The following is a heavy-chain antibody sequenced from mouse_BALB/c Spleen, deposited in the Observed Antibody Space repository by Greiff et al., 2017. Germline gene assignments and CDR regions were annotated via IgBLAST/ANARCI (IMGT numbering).Heavy chain of an antibody. V-gene: IGHV1-69*02. Sequence: QVQLQQPGAELVRPGASVKLSCKASGYTFTSYWINWVKQRPGQGLEWIGNIYPSDSYTNYNQKFKDKATLTVDKSSSTAYMQLSSPTSEDSAVYYCTREVRSWFAYWGQGTLVTVSA. CDR2: IYPSDSYT. CDR3: TREVRSWFAY. J-gene: IGHJ3*01. D-gene: IGHD2-14*01. CDR1: GYTFTSYW.